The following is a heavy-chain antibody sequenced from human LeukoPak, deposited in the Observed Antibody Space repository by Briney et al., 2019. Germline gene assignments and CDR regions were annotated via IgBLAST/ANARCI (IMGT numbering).Heavy chain of an antibody. CDR3: ARGRGSSSWYGQFDY. CDR2: INPNSGNT. V-gene: IGHV1-8*02. D-gene: IGHD6-13*01. CDR1: GYTFTGYY. J-gene: IGHJ4*02. Sequence: ASVKVSCKASGYTFTGYYMHWVRQAPGQGLEWMGWINPNSGNTGYAQKFQGRVTMTRNTSISTAYMELSSLRSEDTAVYYCARGRGSSSWYGQFDYWGQGTLVTVSS.